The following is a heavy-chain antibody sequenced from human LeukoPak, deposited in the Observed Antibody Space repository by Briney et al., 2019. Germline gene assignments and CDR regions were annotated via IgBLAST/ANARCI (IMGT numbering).Heavy chain of an antibody. Sequence: ASQTLSLTCTVSGGSISSGSYYWSWIRQPAGKGLEWIGRIYTSGSTNYNPSLKSRVTISVDTSKNQFSLKLSSVTAADTAVYYCARDRPDPPPGETTSYYYYMDVWGKGTTVTVSS. V-gene: IGHV4-61*02. CDR1: GGSISSGSYY. CDR3: ARDRPDPPPGETTSYYYYMDV. J-gene: IGHJ6*03. CDR2: IYTSGST. D-gene: IGHD1-7*01.